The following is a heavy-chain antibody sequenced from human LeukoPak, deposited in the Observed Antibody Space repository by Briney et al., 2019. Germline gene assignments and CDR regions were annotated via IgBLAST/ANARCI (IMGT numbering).Heavy chain of an antibody. V-gene: IGHV3-74*01. CDR3: ARAGSGSYYYYYGMDV. CDR2: INSDGSST. Sequence: PGGSLRLSCAASGFTFSGYWMHWVPQAPGKGLVWVSRINSDGSSTSYADSVKGRFTISRDNAKNTLYLQMNSLRAEDTAVYYCARAGSGSYYYYYGMDVWGQGTTVTVSS. J-gene: IGHJ6*02. D-gene: IGHD3-10*01. CDR1: GFTFSGYW.